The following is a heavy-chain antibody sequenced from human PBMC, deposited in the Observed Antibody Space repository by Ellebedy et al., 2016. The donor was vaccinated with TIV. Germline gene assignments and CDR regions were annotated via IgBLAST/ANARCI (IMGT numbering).Heavy chain of an antibody. J-gene: IGHJ4*02. D-gene: IGHD6-19*01. CDR2: IGGNGGST. CDR1: GFTFRIYA. Sequence: GGSLRLXXAASGFTFRIYAIHWVRQAPGKGLEYVSGIGGNGGSTYYADSVKGRFTISRENSKNTVYLQMGSLRIEDTAVYYCARGGQWLIDGFDYWGQGTLVTVPS. V-gene: IGHV3-64*02. CDR3: ARGGQWLIDGFDY.